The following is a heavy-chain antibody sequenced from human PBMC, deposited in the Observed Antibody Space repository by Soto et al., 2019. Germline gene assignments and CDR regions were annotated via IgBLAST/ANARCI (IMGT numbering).Heavy chain of an antibody. CDR2: INPNSGGT. D-gene: IGHD6-6*01. CDR3: ARAHSSSSPPKFDY. CDR1: GYTFTGYY. V-gene: IGHV1-2*04. J-gene: IGHJ4*02. Sequence: QVHLVQSGAEVKKPGASVKVSCKASGYTFTGYYMHWVRQAPGQGLEWMGWINPNSGGTNYAQKFQGWVTMTRDTSISTAYMELSRLRSNDTAVYYCARAHSSSSPPKFDYWGQGTLVTVSS.